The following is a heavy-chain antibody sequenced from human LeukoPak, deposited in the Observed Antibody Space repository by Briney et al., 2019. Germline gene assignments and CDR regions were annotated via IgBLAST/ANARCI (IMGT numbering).Heavy chain of an antibody. CDR1: GFTFSSYS. V-gene: IGHV3-21*01. J-gene: IGHJ4*02. CDR2: ISSSSSYI. CDR3: ARDHDDYFDY. D-gene: IGHD3-3*01. Sequence: GGSLGLSCAASGFTFSSYSMNWVRQAPGKGLEWVSSISSSSSYIYYADSVKGRFTISRDNAKNSLYLQMNSLRAEDTAVYYCARDHDDYFDYWGQGTLVTVSS.